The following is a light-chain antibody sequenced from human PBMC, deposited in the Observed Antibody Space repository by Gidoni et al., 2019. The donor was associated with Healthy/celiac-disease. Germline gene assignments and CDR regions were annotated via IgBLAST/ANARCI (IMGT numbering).Light chain of an antibody. J-gene: IGKJ2*02. Sequence: EIVMTQSPATLSVSPGERATLSCRASQSVSSNLAWYQQKPGQAPRLLLYGASTRATGIPARFSGSESGTEFTLTISSLQSEDFAVFYCQQSNNWPPSTFXQXTKLEIK. V-gene: IGKV3-15*01. CDR3: QQSNNWPPST. CDR2: GAS. CDR1: QSVSSN.